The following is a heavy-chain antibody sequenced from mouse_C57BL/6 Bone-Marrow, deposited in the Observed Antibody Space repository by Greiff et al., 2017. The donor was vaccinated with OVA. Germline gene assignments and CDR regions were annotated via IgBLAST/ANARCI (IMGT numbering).Heavy chain of an antibody. Sequence: VMLVESGPGLVQPSQSLSITCTVSGFSLTSYGVHWVRQSPGKGLEWLGVIWSGGSTDYNAAFISRLSISKDNSKSQVFFKMNSLQADDTAIYYCAVRDYGSSFAYWGQGTLVTVSA. V-gene: IGHV2-2*01. CDR3: AVRDYGSSFAY. D-gene: IGHD1-1*01. CDR2: IWSGGST. CDR1: GFSLTSYG. J-gene: IGHJ3*01.